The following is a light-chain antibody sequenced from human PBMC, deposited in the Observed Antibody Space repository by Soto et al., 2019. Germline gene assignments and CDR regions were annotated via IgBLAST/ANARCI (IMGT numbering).Light chain of an antibody. CDR2: GAS. CDR3: QQYNNWPKT. V-gene: IGKV3-15*01. J-gene: IGKJ1*01. CDR1: QSISGN. Sequence: EIVMTQSPATLSVSPGERATLSCRGSQSISGNLAWYQQKPGQAPRLLIYGASARATGIPARFSGSGSGTEFTLTISSLQSEDFAVYYCQQYNNWPKTFGPGTKVEIK.